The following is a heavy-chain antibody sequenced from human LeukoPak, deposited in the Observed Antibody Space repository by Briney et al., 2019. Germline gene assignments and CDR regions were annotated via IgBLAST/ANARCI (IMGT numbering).Heavy chain of an antibody. Sequence: VKVSCKASGYTFTSYDINWVRQATGQGLEWMGWMNPNSGNTGYAQKFQGRVTMTRNTSISTAYMELSSLRSEDTAVYYCARRPAGRYDFWSGYYMDYWGQGTLVTVSS. CDR2: MNPNSGNT. V-gene: IGHV1-8*01. D-gene: IGHD3-3*01. CDR1: GYTFTSYD. J-gene: IGHJ4*02. CDR3: ARRPAGRYDFWSGYYMDY.